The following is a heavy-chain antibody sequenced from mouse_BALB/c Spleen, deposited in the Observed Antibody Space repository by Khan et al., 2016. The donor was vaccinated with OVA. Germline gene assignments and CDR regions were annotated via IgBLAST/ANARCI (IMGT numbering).Heavy chain of an antibody. CDR2: IWGGGGT. V-gene: IGHV2-6-4*01. J-gene: IGHJ4*01. CDR3: ARAYYRYDGYYAMDY. Sequence: QVQLKESGPSLVAPPQSLSITCTVSGFSLSRYNIHWVRQPPGKGLEWLGMIWGGGGTDYNSTLKSRLSISKDNSKSQVFLKMNSLQTDDTAMYYCARAYYRYDGYYAMDYWGQGTSVTVSS. D-gene: IGHD2-14*01. CDR1: GFSLSRYN.